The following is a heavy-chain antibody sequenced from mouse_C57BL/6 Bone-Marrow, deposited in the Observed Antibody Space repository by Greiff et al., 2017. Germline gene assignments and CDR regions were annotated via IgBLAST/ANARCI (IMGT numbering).Heavy chain of an antibody. CDR3: ARGGGYYAWFAY. D-gene: IGHD2-3*01. CDR2: FYPGDGDT. J-gene: IGHJ3*01. Sequence: QVQLQQSGAELVKPGASVKISCKASGYAFSSYWMNWVKQRPGKGLEWIGQFYPGDGDTNYNGKFKGKATVTADKSSSTAYMQLSSLTSEDSAVYFCARGGGYYAWFAYWGRGTVVTVSA. CDR1: GYAFSSYW. V-gene: IGHV1-80*01.